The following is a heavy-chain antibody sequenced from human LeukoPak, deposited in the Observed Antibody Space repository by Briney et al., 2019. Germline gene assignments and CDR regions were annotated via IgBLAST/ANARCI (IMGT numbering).Heavy chain of an antibody. CDR1: GFTFSSYS. Sequence: GGSLRLSCAASGFTFSSYSMNWVRQAPGKGLEWVSSISSSSSYIYYADSVKGRFTISRDNAKNSLYLQMNSLRAEDTAVYYCARGTYSSSWYRALDYWGQGTLATVSS. CDR2: ISSSSSYI. CDR3: ARGTYSSSWYRALDY. V-gene: IGHV3-21*01. D-gene: IGHD6-13*01. J-gene: IGHJ4*02.